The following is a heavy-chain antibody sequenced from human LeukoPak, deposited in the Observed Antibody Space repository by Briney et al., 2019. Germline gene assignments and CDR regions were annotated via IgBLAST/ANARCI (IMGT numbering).Heavy chain of an antibody. CDR1: GFTFSSYW. V-gene: IGHV3-7*01. CDR2: IKQDGSEK. CDR3: ATEWYNHLVYYFDC. Sequence: PGGSLRLSCPASGFTFSSYWMAWVRQAPGKGLEWVANIKQDGSEKYYVDSVKGRFTISRDNAKNSLYLQMNSLRAEDTAVYYCATEWYNHLVYYFDCWGQGTLVTVSS. J-gene: IGHJ4*02. D-gene: IGHD1-1*01.